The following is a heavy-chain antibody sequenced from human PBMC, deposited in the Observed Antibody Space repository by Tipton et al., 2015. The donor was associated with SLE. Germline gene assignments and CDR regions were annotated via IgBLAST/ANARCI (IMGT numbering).Heavy chain of an antibody. CDR1: GDSIKNYY. V-gene: IGHV4-59*01. J-gene: IGHJ3*02. Sequence: GLVKPSETLSLSCSVSGDSIKNYYWTWIRQPPGKGLEWIGYSGSTNYSPSLKGRVTISVDTSKNQFSLKLSSVTAADTAVYYCARAEGSWDAFDIWGQGTMVTVSS. CDR3: ARAEGSWDAFDI. CDR2: SGST. D-gene: IGHD2-15*01.